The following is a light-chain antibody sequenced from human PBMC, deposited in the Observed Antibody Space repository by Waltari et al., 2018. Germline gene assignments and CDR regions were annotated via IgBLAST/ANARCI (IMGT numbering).Light chain of an antibody. Sequence: EIVMTQSPATLSVSPGERATLSCRASQSVKSNLAWYQQKPGQAPRLLIYGASTRVTGIPARFSGCGSGTEFTLTISSLQSEDSAVYFCQQYNIRPPDTFGQGTKLEIK. CDR2: GAS. J-gene: IGKJ2*01. CDR3: QQYNIRPPDT. V-gene: IGKV3-15*01. CDR1: QSVKSN.